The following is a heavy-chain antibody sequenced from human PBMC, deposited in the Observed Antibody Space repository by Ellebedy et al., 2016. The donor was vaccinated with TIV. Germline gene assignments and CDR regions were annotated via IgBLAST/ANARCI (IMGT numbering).Heavy chain of an antibody. V-gene: IGHV1-18*01. CDR2: ISAYNGNT. D-gene: IGHD3-22*01. CDR1: GYTFTSYG. CDR3: ASARNYYDSSGYYQKSYGMDV. Sequence: AASVKVSCKASGYTFTSYGISWVRQAPGQGLEWMGWISAYNGNTNYAQKLQGRVTMTTDTSTSTAYMDLRSLRSDDTAVYYCASARNYYDSSGYYQKSYGMDVWGQGTTVTVSS. J-gene: IGHJ6*02.